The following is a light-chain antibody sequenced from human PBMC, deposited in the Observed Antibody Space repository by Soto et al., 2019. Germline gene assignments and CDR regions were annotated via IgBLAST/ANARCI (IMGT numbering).Light chain of an antibody. J-gene: IGKJ4*01. Sequence: EVVLTQSPVTLSLSPGERATLSCRASQSVSSYLAWYQQKPGQAPRLLISGASSRAAGISDKFSGSGSGTDFTLTISRLEPEDFASYFCQESYSTPLTFGGGTKVDIK. V-gene: IGKV3-11*01. CDR2: GAS. CDR1: QSVSSY. CDR3: QESYSTPLT.